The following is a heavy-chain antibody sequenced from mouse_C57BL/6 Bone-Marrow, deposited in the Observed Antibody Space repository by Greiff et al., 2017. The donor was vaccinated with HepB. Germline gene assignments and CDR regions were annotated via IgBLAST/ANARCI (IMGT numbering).Heavy chain of an antibody. CDR3: ANDGTTVDY. J-gene: IGHJ2*01. Sequence: EVMLVESGEGLVKPGGSLKLSCAASGFTFSSYAMSWVRQTPEKRLEWVAYISSGGDYIYYAATVKGRFTISRDNARNTLYLQMSSLKSEDTAMYYCANDGTTVDYWGQGTTLTVSS. CDR2: ISSGGDYI. CDR1: GFTFSSYA. D-gene: IGHD1-1*01. V-gene: IGHV5S21*01.